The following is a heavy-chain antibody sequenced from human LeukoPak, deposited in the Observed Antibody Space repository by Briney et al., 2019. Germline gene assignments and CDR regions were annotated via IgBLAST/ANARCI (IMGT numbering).Heavy chain of an antibody. CDR1: GFTFNSCP. V-gene: IGHV3-64*01. D-gene: IGHD1-26*01. J-gene: IGHJ4*02. CDR2: ISGDGGNT. Sequence: GGSLRLSCVVSGFTFNSCPMHWVRQAPGKGLESVSAISGDGGNTYYANSVKGRFIISRDNSKNTLYLQMNSLRAEDTAVYYCAKDQYYGIVGATIFNYWGQGTLVTVSS. CDR3: AKDQYYGIVGATIFNY.